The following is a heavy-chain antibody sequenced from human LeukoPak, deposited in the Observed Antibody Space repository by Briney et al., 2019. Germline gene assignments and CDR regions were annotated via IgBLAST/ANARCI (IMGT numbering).Heavy chain of an antibody. V-gene: IGHV4-34*01. CDR2: INHSGST. D-gene: IGHD1-7*01. CDR3: ARLGRLTWNYIGSESVY. Sequence: SETLSLTCAVYGGSFSGYYWSWIRQPPGKGLEWIGEINHSGSTNYNPSLKSRVTISVDTSKNQFSLKLSFVTAADTAVYYCARLGRLTWNYIGSESVYWGQGTLVTVSS. J-gene: IGHJ4*02. CDR1: GGSFSGYY.